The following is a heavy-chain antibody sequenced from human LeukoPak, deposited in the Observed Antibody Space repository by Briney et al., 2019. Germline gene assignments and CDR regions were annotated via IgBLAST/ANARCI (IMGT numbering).Heavy chain of an antibody. J-gene: IGHJ6*02. CDR1: GGSFSGYY. CDR2: INHSGST. V-gene: IGHV4-34*01. D-gene: IGHD2-2*02. CDR3: ARADPIVVVPAAIRRYYYYGMDV. Sequence: KSSETLSLTCAVYGGSFSGYYWSWIRQPPGKGLEWIGEINHSGSTNYNPSLKSRVTISVDTSKNQFSLKLSSVTAADTAVYYCARADPIVVVPAAIRRYYYYGMDVWGQGTTVTVSS.